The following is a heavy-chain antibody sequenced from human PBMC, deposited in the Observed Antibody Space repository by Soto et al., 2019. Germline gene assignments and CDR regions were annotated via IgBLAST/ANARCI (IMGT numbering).Heavy chain of an antibody. CDR2: IYYSGST. CDR1: GGSISSYY. Sequence: LSLTCTVSGGSISSYYWSWIRQPPGKGLEWIGYIYYSGSTNYNPSLKSRVTVSLDTPRNQFLLKLTSVTAADTAMYYCATIVGATWAAFDIWGRGTLVTVSS. CDR3: ATIVGATWAAFDI. D-gene: IGHD1-26*01. V-gene: IGHV4-59*01. J-gene: IGHJ3*02.